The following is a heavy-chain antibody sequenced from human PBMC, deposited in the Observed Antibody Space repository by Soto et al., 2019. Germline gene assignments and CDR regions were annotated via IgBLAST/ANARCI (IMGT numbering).Heavy chain of an antibody. J-gene: IGHJ4*02. CDR2: INRDGSST. D-gene: IGHD6-19*01. V-gene: IGHV3-74*01. CDR3: AREYSSGWSFDY. Sequence: GGSPRLSCAAPEFTFSSYGMHWVRQAPGKGLVWVSRINRDGSSTTYADSVKGRFTISRDNAKNTLYLQMNSLRAEDTAVYYCAREYSSGWSFDYWGQGTLVTVSS. CDR1: EFTFSSYG.